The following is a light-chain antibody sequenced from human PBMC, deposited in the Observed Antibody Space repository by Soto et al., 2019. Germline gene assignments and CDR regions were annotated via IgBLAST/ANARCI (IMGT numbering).Light chain of an antibody. J-gene: IGLJ1*01. CDR2: DVN. Sequence: QSALTQPRSVSGSPGQPVTISCTGTSNDVGGYNYVSWYQHHPGKAPKLIIFDVNKRPSGVPDRFSGSKFGNTASLTISGLQAEDEADYYCCSFACSSTSYVFGTGTQLTVL. CDR3: CSFACSSTSYV. V-gene: IGLV2-11*01. CDR1: SNDVGGYNY.